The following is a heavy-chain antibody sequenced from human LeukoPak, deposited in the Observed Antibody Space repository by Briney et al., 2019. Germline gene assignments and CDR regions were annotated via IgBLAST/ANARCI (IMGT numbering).Heavy chain of an antibody. Sequence: SETLSLTCAVYGGSFSGYYWSWIHQPPGKGLEWIGEINHSGSTNYNPSLKSRVTISVDTSKNQFSLNLNSVTATDTAVYYCARGGVERYCSGGSCYGWFDPWGQGTLVTVSS. CDR3: ARGGVERYCSGGSCYGWFDP. CDR2: INHSGST. D-gene: IGHD2-15*01. V-gene: IGHV4-34*01. J-gene: IGHJ5*02. CDR1: GGSFSGYY.